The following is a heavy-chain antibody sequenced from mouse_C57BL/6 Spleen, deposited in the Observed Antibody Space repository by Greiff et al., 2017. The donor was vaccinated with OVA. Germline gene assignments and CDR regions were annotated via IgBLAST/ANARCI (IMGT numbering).Heavy chain of an antibody. V-gene: IGHV5-17*01. D-gene: IGHD2-4*01. CDR2: ISSGSGTI. J-gene: IGHJ3*01. CDR1: GFTFSDYG. CDR3: ARTYDYDGRFAY. Sequence: EVNVVESGGGLVKPGGSLKLSCAASGFTFSDYGMHWVRQAPEKGLEWVAYISSGSGTIYYADTVKGRFTISRDNAKNTLFLQMTRLRSNDTAMYYCARTYDYDGRFAYWGQGTLVTVSA.